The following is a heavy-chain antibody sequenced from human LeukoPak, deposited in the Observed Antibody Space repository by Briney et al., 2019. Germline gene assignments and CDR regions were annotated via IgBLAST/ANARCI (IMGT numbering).Heavy chain of an antibody. CDR2: ISSSGSTI. CDR3: ARASVEMATIFFDY. CDR1: GFTFSDYY. D-gene: IGHD5-24*01. J-gene: IGHJ4*02. V-gene: IGHV3-11*01. Sequence: PGGSLRLSCAASGFTFSDYYMSWIRQAPGKGLEWVSYISSSGSTIYYADSVKGRFTISRDNAKNSLYLQMNSLRAEDTAVYYCARASVEMATIFFDYWGQGTLVTVSS.